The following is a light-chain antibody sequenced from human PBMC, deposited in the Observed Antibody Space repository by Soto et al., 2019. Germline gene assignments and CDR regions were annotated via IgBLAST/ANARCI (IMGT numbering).Light chain of an antibody. Sequence: EIVMTQSPASLSVSPGDVATLSCWASQSVASNVAWYQQRPGQGPRLLIHGASTRAAGVPARFSGSGSGTDFTLTISSLQSEDFAVYYYQQYHNWPPQYTFGQGTKLQIK. J-gene: IGKJ2*01. CDR1: QSVASN. CDR3: QQYHNWPPQYT. CDR2: GAS. V-gene: IGKV3-15*01.